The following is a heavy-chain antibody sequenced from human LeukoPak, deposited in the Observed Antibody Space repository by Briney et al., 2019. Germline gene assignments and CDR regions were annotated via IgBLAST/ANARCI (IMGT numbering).Heavy chain of an antibody. CDR1: GDSISSGGYS. J-gene: IGHJ3*02. D-gene: IGHD3-9*01. V-gene: IGHV4-30-2*01. CDR2: IYHSGST. Sequence: SETLSLTCAVSGDSISSGGYSWSWIRQPPGKGLEWIGYIYHSGSTYYNPSLKSRVTISVDRSKNQFSLKLSSVTAADTAVYYCASSPTYYDILTGYYLDAFDIWGQGTMVTVSS. CDR3: ASSPTYYDILTGYYLDAFDI.